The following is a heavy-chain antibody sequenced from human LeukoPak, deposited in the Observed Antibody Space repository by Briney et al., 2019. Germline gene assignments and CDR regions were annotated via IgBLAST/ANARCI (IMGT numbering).Heavy chain of an antibody. CDR3: ARGLWFGEPIIIGWFDP. CDR2: MNPNSGSR. Sequence: ASVKVSCKAAGYTFTSYDINWVRQATGQGLEWMGWMNPNSGSRGYGQKFQGRVTISRNTSISTAYMELSSLQSEDTAVYYCARGLWFGEPIIIGWFDPWGQGTLVTVSS. V-gene: IGHV1-8*03. CDR1: GYTFTSYD. J-gene: IGHJ5*02. D-gene: IGHD3-10*01.